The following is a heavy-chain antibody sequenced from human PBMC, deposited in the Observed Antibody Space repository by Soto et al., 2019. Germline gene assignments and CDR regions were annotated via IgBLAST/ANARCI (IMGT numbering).Heavy chain of an antibody. CDR1: GGTFSSYA. Sequence: QVQLVQSGAEVKKPGSSVKVSCKASGGTFSSYAIIWVRQAPGQGLEWMGGIIPLFGTANYVQKFQGRVTITADKSTSTAYMELSSLRSEDTAVYYCARGGRYYDILTGYYRGSGWFDPWGQGTLVTVAS. D-gene: IGHD3-9*01. J-gene: IGHJ5*02. V-gene: IGHV1-69*06. CDR3: ARGGRYYDILTGYYRGSGWFDP. CDR2: IIPLFGTA.